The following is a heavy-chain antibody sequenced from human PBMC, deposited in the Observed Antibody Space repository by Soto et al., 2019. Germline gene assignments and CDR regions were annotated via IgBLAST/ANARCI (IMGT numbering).Heavy chain of an antibody. CDR3: ARGPDLSRRGDPYPWALDL. CDR2: ISGYNGNK. Sequence: QVQLVQSGAEVKKPGASVKVSCKASGYTFASYGISWVRQAPGQGLERMGWISGYNGNKIYAQKCQGRVTMTTDTSTGTVYMEVRGLTTDNTAVYYCARGPDLSRRGDPYPWALDLRGQGRMGTDSS. D-gene: IGHD2-2*02. CDR1: GYTFASYG. J-gene: IGHJ3*01. V-gene: IGHV1-18*01.